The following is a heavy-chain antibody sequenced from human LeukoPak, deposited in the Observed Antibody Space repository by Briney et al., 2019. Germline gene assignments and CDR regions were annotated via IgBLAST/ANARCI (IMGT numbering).Heavy chain of an antibody. V-gene: IGHV6-1*01. D-gene: IGHD6-19*01. CDR2: TYYRSKWYN. CDR1: GDSVSSNSAA. J-gene: IGHJ4*02. CDR3: ARSLLAHSSGWYGPFGFDY. Sequence: SQTLSLTCAISGDSVSSNSAAWNWIRQSPSRGLEWLGRTYYRSKWYNDYAVSVKSRITINPDTSKNQFSLQLNSVTPEDTAVYYCARSLLAHSSGWYGPFGFDYWGQGTLVTVSS.